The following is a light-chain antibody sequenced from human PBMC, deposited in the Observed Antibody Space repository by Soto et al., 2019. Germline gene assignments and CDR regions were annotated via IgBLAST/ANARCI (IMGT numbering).Light chain of an antibody. J-gene: IGKJ4*01. Sequence: DIQMTQSPSSVSAAVGDRVTITCRASQGINKWLAWYQQKPGKAPQLLISAASTLRSGVPSRFSGSGTRTNFFPPISNLPPEDFARYFWQQANSFPLTFGGGTRVEI. CDR2: AAS. CDR3: QQANSFPLT. V-gene: IGKV1-12*01. CDR1: QGINKW.